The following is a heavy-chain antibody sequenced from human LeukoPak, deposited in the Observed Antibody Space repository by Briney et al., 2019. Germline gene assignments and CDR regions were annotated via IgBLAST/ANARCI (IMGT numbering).Heavy chain of an antibody. CDR1: GFTFSSYS. D-gene: IGHD2-8*01. J-gene: IGHJ4*02. CDR2: ISSGSSTI. CDR3: ARDVRDPEIDY. V-gene: IGHV3-48*04. Sequence: GSLRLSCAASGFTFSSYSMNRVRQAPGKGLEWVSYISSGSSTIYYGDSVKGRFTVSRDNAKSSLYLQMNSLRAEDTAVYYCARDVRDPEIDYWGQGTLVTVSS.